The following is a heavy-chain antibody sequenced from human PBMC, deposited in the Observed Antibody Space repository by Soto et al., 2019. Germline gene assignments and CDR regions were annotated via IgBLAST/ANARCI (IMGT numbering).Heavy chain of an antibody. CDR2: IYPSGRA. CDR1: GGSITNHY. D-gene: IGHD5-18*01. Sequence: QMQLQESGPRLVTPSETLTLTCSLSGGSITNHYWGWIRQPPGKGLEFIGRIYPSGRAHYNPSLQSRVTMSVDTSKNQFSLKVNSVTAADTAIYYCARDYDVNTAVDYWYFDLWGRGTLVTVSS. CDR3: ARDYDVNTAVDYWYFDL. J-gene: IGHJ2*01. V-gene: IGHV4-4*07.